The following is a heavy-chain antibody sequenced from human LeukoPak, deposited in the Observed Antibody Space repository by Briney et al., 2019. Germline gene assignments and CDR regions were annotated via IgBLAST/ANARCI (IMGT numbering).Heavy chain of an antibody. J-gene: IGHJ4*02. Sequence: GGSLRLSCAASGFSFSSYAMSWVRQAPGTGLGWVSAISGSGGSTYYADSVKGRFTISRDNSKNMLYLQMNSLRAEDTAVYYCVKDYGCSGGSCYSVDYWGQGTLVTVSS. CDR2: ISGSGGST. CDR1: GFSFSSYA. V-gene: IGHV3-23*01. CDR3: VKDYGCSGGSCYSVDY. D-gene: IGHD2-15*01.